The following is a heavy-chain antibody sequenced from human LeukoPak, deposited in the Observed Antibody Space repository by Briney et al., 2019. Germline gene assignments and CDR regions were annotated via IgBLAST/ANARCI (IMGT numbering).Heavy chain of an antibody. D-gene: IGHD2-15*01. CDR1: GGSISSYY. CDR3: ARVQNDGYCSGGSCYYDAFDI. Sequence: SETLSLTCTVSGGSISSYYWGWIRQPAGKGLEWIGRIYTSGSTNYNPSLKSRVTMSVDTSKNQFSLKLSSVTAADTAVYYCARVQNDGYCSGGSCYYDAFDIWGQGTMVTVSS. J-gene: IGHJ3*02. CDR2: IYTSGST. V-gene: IGHV4-4*07.